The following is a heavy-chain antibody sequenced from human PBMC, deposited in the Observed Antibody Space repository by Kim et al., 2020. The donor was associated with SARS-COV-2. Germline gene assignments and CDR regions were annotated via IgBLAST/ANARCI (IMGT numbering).Heavy chain of an antibody. Sequence: SETLSLTCAVYGGSFSDYYWNWIRQPPGKGLEWIGEINHSGSTNYSPSLKSRLTISVDTSKNQFSLNLSSVTAADTAVYYCARGGGHDFWSGYTSWFDPWGQGTLVTVSS. J-gene: IGHJ5*02. CDR3: ARGGGHDFWSGYTSWFDP. CDR1: GGSFSDYY. CDR2: INHSGST. V-gene: IGHV4-34*01. D-gene: IGHD3-3*01.